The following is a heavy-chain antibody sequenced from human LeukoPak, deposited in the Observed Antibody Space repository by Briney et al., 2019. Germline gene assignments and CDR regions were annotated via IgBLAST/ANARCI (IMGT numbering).Heavy chain of an antibody. CDR3: ARDPGWFDP. CDR1: GGTFSSYT. J-gene: IGHJ5*02. V-gene: IGHV1-69*04. CDR2: IIPILGIA. Sequence: SVKVSCKASGGTFSSYTISWVRQAPGQGLEWMGRIIPILGIANYAQKFQGRVTITADISTSTAYVELSSLRSEDTAVYYCARDPGWFDPWGQGTLVTVSS.